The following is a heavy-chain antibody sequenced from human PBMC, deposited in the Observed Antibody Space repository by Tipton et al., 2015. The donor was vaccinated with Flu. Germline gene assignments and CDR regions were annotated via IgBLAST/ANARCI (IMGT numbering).Heavy chain of an antibody. Sequence: TLSLTCTVFGGSIGSSTYYWGWIRQPPGKGLEWIGSIYYSGSTYYNPSLKSRVTISVDTSKNQFSLSLTSVTAADSAVYFCAKGRGAASSSGVFDSWGQGTLVTVSS. D-gene: IGHD6-6*01. CDR1: GGSIGSSTYY. CDR2: IYYSGST. CDR3: AKGRGAASSSGVFDS. V-gene: IGHV4-39*07. J-gene: IGHJ4*02.